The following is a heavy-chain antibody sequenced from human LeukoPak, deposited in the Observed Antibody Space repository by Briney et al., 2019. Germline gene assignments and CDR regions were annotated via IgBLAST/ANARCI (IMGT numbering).Heavy chain of an antibody. J-gene: IGHJ4*02. CDR3: ARGTVTMVDY. CDR2: IYSGGST. V-gene: IGHV3-66*01. Sequence: GGSLRLSCAASGFTVSSNYMSWVRQAPGRGLEWVAVIYSGGSTYYADSVKGRFTISTDNSKNRLFLQMNSLRAGDTAVYYCARGTVTMVDYWGQGTLVTVSS. D-gene: IGHD3-10*01. CDR1: GFTVSSNY.